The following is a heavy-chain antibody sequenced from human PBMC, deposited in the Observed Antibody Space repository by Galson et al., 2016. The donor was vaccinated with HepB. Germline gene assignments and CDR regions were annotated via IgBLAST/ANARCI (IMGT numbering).Heavy chain of an antibody. J-gene: IGHJ3*02. V-gene: IGHV4-34*01. D-gene: IGHD6-19*01. CDR3: ARVRHQWLVLRGYAFDI. CDR2: INRSGST. Sequence: SETLSLTCAVYGGFLSGYYWSWIRQAPGKGLEWIGEINRSGSTNYNSSLKSRVIISIDTSKNQFSLRLSSVTAAETAVYYCARVRHQWLVLRGYAFDIWGQGTMVIVSS. CDR1: GGFLSGYY.